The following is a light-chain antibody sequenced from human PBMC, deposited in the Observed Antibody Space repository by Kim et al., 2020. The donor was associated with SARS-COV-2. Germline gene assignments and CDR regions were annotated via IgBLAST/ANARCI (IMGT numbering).Light chain of an antibody. Sequence: SPGERATPSCRASQSVTNNFLGWYQQKPGQAPRLLMYAASRRATGIEDRFSGSGSGTDFTLTISRLEPEDFAVYYCHQYASSLQTFGQGTKVDIK. CDR3: HQYASSLQT. J-gene: IGKJ1*01. CDR2: AAS. CDR1: QSVTNNF. V-gene: IGKV3-20*01.